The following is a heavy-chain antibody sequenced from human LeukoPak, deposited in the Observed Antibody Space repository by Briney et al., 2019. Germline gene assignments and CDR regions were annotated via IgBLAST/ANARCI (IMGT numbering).Heavy chain of an antibody. CDR1: GFTVSSNY. J-gene: IGHJ4*02. V-gene: IGHV4-59*04. CDR2: IYYSGTT. Sequence: GSLRLSCAASGFTVSSNYMSCVRQAPGKGLEWIGSIYYSGTTYYNPSLKSRVTMFVETSKNQFSLNLRSVIAADTAVYYCARKTSVAGDFDYWGQGTLVTVSS. D-gene: IGHD6-19*01. CDR3: ARKTSVAGDFDY.